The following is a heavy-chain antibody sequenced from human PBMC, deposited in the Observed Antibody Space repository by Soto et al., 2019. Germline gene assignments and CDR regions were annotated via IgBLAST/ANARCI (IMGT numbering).Heavy chain of an antibody. J-gene: IGHJ4*02. CDR3: ARSYVDVVTAMFDY. CDR1: GFTFSTYG. V-gene: IGHV3-33*05. CDR2: ISYDGNYI. Sequence: GGSLRLSCAVSGFTFSTYGMHWVRQAPGKGLEWVAVISYDGNYIYYADSVKGRFTISRDNAKNSLYLQMNSLRAEDTAVYYCARSYVDVVTAMFDYWGQGTLVTVSS. D-gene: IGHD2-21*02.